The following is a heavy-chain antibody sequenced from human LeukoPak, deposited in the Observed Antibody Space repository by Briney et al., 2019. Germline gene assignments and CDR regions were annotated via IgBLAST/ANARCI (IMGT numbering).Heavy chain of an antibody. Sequence: PGGSLRLSCAASGFTFTTYNMNWVRQAPGKGLEWVSSISSSSTYIQYADSVKGRLTISRDNAKNSLYLQMNSLRAEDTAVYYCARGTYTSNWELDYWGQGTLVTVSS. V-gene: IGHV3-21*01. D-gene: IGHD6-13*01. CDR2: ISSSSTYI. CDR1: GFTFTTYN. J-gene: IGHJ4*02. CDR3: ARGTYTSNWELDY.